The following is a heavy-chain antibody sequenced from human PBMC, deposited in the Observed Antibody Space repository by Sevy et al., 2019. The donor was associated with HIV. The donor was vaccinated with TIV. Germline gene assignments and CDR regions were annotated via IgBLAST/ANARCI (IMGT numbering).Heavy chain of an antibody. V-gene: IGHV3-9*01. J-gene: IGHJ6*02. CDR2: INYNSGGV. CDR1: GLSFEDYG. Sequence: GGSLRLSCATFGLSFEDYGMHWVRQSPEKGLEWVAGINYNSGGVGYADSVKGRFTVSRDNAKASLYLQMTSLKPEDAALYYCVKGRITEAGYYYGLDVWGQGTTVTVSS. CDR3: VKGRITEAGYYYGLDV. D-gene: IGHD3-16*01.